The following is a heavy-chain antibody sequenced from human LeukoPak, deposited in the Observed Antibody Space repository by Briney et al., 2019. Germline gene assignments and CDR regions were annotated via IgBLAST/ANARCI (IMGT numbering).Heavy chain of an antibody. V-gene: IGHV3-30*04. CDR2: ISYDGSNK. D-gene: IGHD5-24*01. CDR3: ARGRWSDY. J-gene: IGHJ4*02. Sequence: GGSLRLSCAASGFTFSSYAMHWVRQAPGKGLEWVAVISYDGSNKYYADSVKGRFTISRDNVKKPLYLEMNSLRVEDTAVYYCARGRWSDYWGQGTQVTVSS. CDR1: GFTFSSYA.